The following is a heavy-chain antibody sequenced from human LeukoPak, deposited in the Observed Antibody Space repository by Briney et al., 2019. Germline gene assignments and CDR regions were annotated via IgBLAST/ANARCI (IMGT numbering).Heavy chain of an antibody. CDR2: IYYRGSP. D-gene: IGHD4-17*01. CDR3: ARDGGDEILDY. J-gene: IGHJ4*02. CDR1: GGSISSYY. Sequence: SETLSLTCTVSGGSISSYYWSWIRQPPGKALEWIGYIYYRGSPNYNPSLKSRVTISIDTSKNQFSLRLSSVTAADTAVYHCARDGGDEILDYWGQGTLVTVSS. V-gene: IGHV4-59*01.